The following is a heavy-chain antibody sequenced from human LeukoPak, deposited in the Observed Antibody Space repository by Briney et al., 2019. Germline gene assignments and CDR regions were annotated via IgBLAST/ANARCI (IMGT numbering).Heavy chain of an antibody. CDR3: AKFRYHSNDNNYLDFNY. CDR1: GFTFSSYA. D-gene: IGHD3-22*01. CDR2: ISGSGGHT. V-gene: IGHV3-23*01. Sequence: GGSLRLSCAASGFTFSSYAMGWVRQAPGKGPDWVSSISGSGGHTYFADSVKGRFTISRDNSKNTLDLQMNSLKVEDTAVYYCAKFRYHSNDNNYLDFNYWGQGTLVTVSS. J-gene: IGHJ4*02.